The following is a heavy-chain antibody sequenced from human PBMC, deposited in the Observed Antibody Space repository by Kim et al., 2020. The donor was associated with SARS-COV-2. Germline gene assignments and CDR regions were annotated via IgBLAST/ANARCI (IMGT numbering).Heavy chain of an antibody. D-gene: IGHD1-26*01. J-gene: IGHJ6*02. V-gene: IGHV1-46*01. CDR3: ARYGKVGATGGRDYYYGMDV. CDR2: INPSGGST. CDR1: GYTFTSYY. Sequence: ASVKVSCKASGYTFTSYYMHWVRQAPGQGLEWMGIINPSGGSTSYAQKFQGRVTMTRDTSTSTVYMELSSLRSEDTAVYYCARYGKVGATGGRDYYYGMDVWGQGTTVTVSS.